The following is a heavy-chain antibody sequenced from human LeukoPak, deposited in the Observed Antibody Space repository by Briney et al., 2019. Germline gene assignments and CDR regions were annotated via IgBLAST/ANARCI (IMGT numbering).Heavy chain of an antibody. CDR2: IYYSGST. CDR3: ARAETLLLWFGESQPTAFDY. V-gene: IGHV4-39*01. D-gene: IGHD3-10*01. J-gene: IGHJ4*02. Sequence: PSETLSLTCTVSGGSISSSSYYWGWIRQPPGKGLEWIGSIYYSGSTYYNPSLKSRVTISVDTSKNQFSLKLSSVTAADTAVYYCARAETLLLWFGESQPTAFDYWGQGTLVTVSS. CDR1: GGSISSSSYY.